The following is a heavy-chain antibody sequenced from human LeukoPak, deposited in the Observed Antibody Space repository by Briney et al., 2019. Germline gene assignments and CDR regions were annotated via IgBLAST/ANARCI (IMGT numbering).Heavy chain of an antibody. CDR1: GGSISSYY. CDR3: ARAATQYCSSTSCYGGYMDV. CDR2: IYYSGST. Sequence: SETLSLTCTVSGGSISSYYWSWIRQPPGKGLEWIGYIYYSGSTNYNPSLKSRVTISVDTSKNQFSLKLSSVTAADTAVYYCARAATQYCSSTSCYGGYMDVWGKGTTVTVFS. J-gene: IGHJ6*03. D-gene: IGHD2-2*01. V-gene: IGHV4-59*01.